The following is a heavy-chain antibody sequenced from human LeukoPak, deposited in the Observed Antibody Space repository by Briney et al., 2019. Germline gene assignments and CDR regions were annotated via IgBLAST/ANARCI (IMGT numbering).Heavy chain of an antibody. CDR2: IYTSGST. J-gene: IGHJ4*02. CDR3: AREEGATYRFDH. D-gene: IGHD1-26*01. V-gene: IGHV4-61*02. CDR1: GGSISSGNYY. Sequence: PSETLSLTCTVSGGSISSGNYYWSWIRQPAGKGLEWIGRIYTSGSTNYNPSLKSRVTISVDTSKNQFSLKLSSVTAADTAVYYCAREEGATYRFDHWGQGTLVTVSS.